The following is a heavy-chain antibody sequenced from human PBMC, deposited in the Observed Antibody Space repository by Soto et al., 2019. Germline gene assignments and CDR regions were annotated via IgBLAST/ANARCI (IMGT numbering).Heavy chain of an antibody. Sequence: VQLVESGGGVVQPGRSLRLSCAASGFTFSDYAMHWVRQAPGKGLEWVAVVSHDGSNTHYADSVKGRFTISRDSSENTVSMEMTSLRAEDTAVYYCAEGGRQWLVPSDFNYWGQGALVTVSS. D-gene: IGHD6-19*01. J-gene: IGHJ4*02. CDR2: VSHDGSNT. V-gene: IGHV3-30*03. CDR1: GFTFSDYA. CDR3: AEGGRQWLVPSDFNY.